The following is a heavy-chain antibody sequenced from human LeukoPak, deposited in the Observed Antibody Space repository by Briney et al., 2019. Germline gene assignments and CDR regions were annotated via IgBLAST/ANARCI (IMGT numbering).Heavy chain of an antibody. CDR2: IYYSGST. Sequence: SETLSLTCTVSGGSISSYYWSWIRQPPGKGLEWLGYIYYSGSTNYNPSLKSRVPISVDTSKNQFSLKLSSVTAADTAVYYCARGPRGYCSSTSCRSTEYYYYMDVWGKGTTVTVSS. CDR1: GGSISSYY. D-gene: IGHD2-2*01. CDR3: ARGPRGYCSSTSCRSTEYYYYMDV. V-gene: IGHV4-59*01. J-gene: IGHJ6*03.